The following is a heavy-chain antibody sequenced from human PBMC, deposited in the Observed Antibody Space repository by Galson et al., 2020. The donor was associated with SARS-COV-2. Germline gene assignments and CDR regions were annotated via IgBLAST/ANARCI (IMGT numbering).Heavy chain of an antibody. D-gene: IGHD4-17*01. J-gene: IGHJ6*02. CDR1: DVSMTSYY. V-gene: IGHV4-59*01. Sequence: TPETLSLTCSVSDVSMTSYYWSWIRQPPGKGLEWIGYISYSGSTNYNPSLRSRVTILVDLSKNQFSLKLSSVTAADTAVYYCARDPAPLYGDNYYYGMDVWGRGTTVTVSS. CDR2: ISYSGST. CDR3: ARDPAPLYGDNYYYGMDV.